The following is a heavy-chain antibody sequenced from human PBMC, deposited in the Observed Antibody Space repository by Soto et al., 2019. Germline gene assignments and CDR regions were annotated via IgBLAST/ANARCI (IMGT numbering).Heavy chain of an antibody. D-gene: IGHD3-10*01. J-gene: IGHJ6*02. CDR1: GFSLSTSGVG. V-gene: IGHV2-5*01. Sequence: QITLKESGPTLVKPTQTLTLTCTFSGFSLSTSGVGVGWIRQPPGKALEWLALIYWNDDKRYSPSLKSRLTITKETSKNQLVLTMTNMDPVDTATYYCAHSGSGSYGKYHGMDVWGQGTTVTVSS. CDR3: AHSGSGSYGKYHGMDV. CDR2: IYWNDDK.